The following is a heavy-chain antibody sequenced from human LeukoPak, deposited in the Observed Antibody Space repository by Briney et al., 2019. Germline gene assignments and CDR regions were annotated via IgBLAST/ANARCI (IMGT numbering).Heavy chain of an antibody. D-gene: IGHD3-10*01. V-gene: IGHV3-9*01. CDR1: GFTFDNYT. CDR3: AKDLRLSMVRGARGDAFDI. Sequence: PGRSLRLSCAASGFTFDNYTMHWVRQAPGKGLEWVSGISWNSGSIGYADSVKGRFTISRDNAKNSLYLQMNSLRAEDTAVYYCAKDLRLSMVRGARGDAFDIWGQGTMVTIST. CDR2: ISWNSGSI. J-gene: IGHJ3*02.